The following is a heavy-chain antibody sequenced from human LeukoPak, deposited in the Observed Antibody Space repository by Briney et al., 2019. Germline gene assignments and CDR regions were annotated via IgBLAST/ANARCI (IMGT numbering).Heavy chain of an antibody. J-gene: IGHJ4*02. CDR3: AKDGLWFGDLTYFDY. Sequence: GGSLRLSCAASGFTFSNYGMHWVRQAPGKGLEWVAVISSDGSNKYYADSVKGRFTISRDNSKNTLFLQMNSLRAEDTAVYYCAKDGLWFGDLTYFDYWGQGTLVIVSS. CDR1: GFTFSNYG. D-gene: IGHD3-10*01. V-gene: IGHV3-30*18. CDR2: ISSDGSNK.